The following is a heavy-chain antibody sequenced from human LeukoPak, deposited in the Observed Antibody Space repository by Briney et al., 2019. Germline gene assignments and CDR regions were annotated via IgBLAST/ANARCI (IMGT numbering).Heavy chain of an antibody. V-gene: IGHV3-21*04. D-gene: IGHD3-9*01. Sequence: PGGSLRLSCAASGFTFSSYSMNWVRQAPGKGLEWVSSISSSSSYIYYADSVKGRFTISRDNSKNTLYLQMNSLRAEDTAVYYCAKDHISRYFDWSLAFDIWGQGTMVTVSS. CDR2: ISSSSSYI. CDR3: AKDHISRYFDWSLAFDI. CDR1: GFTFSSYS. J-gene: IGHJ3*02.